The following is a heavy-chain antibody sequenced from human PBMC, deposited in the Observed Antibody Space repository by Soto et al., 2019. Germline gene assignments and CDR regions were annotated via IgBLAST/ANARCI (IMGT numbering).Heavy chain of an antibody. J-gene: IGHJ5*02. D-gene: IGHD2-8*01. Sequence: ESGGGLIQPGGSLRLSCAASGFTFSAYGMTWVRQAPGQGLEWISSISGSSSNTYYADSVKGRFTVSRDYSKNTLYLQMNSLRAEDTALYYCAKGHHTSGSYEWVDPWGQGTLVTVSS. V-gene: IGHV3-23*01. CDR1: GFTFSAYG. CDR2: ISGSSSNT. CDR3: AKGHHTSGSYEWVDP.